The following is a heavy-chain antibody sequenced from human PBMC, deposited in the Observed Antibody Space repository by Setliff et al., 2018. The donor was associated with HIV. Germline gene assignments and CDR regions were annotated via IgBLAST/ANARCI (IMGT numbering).Heavy chain of an antibody. CDR2: IFTNEFT. CDR3: ARSSRGSLRDLDY. D-gene: IGHD2-21*02. V-gene: IGHV4-4*08. Sequence: PSETLSLTCNVSGDSISGFFWTWIRQPPGKRLEWIGSIFTNEFTYYNPSLKSRVTISVDTSKNQFSLRLSSVTAADTAVYYCARSSRGSLRDLDYWGPGTLVTVSS. CDR1: GDSISGFF. J-gene: IGHJ4*02.